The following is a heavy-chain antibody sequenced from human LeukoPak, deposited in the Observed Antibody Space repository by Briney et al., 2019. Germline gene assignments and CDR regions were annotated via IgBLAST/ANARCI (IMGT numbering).Heavy chain of an antibody. D-gene: IGHD6-19*01. CDR2: INPSGGST. V-gene: IGHV1-46*01. Sequence: ASVKVSCKASGYTFTSYYMHWVRQAPGQGLEVMGIINPSGGSTSYAQKFQGRVTMTRDMSTSTVYMELSSLRPQDTAVYYCARAVAGTSTYYFDYWGQGTLVTVSS. CDR3: ARAVAGTSTYYFDY. J-gene: IGHJ4*02. CDR1: GYTFTSYY.